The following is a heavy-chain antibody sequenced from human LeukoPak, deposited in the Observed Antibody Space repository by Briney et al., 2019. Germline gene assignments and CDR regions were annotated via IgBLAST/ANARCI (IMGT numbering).Heavy chain of an antibody. V-gene: IGHV3-74*03. CDR3: ARGVNGNYGKFDY. CDR2: IGPDGRTT. D-gene: IGHD4-17*01. Sequence: PGGSLRLSCAASGFTLSNYWMHWVRQTPGKGLMWVSRIGPDGRTTTYADSVKGRFTISRDSAKNTLYVQMNSLRAEDTAVYYCARGVNGNYGKFDYWGQGTLVTVSS. CDR1: GFTLSNYW. J-gene: IGHJ4*02.